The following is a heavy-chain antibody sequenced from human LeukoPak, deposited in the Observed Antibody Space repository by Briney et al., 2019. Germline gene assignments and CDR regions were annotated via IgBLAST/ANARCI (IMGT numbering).Heavy chain of an antibody. CDR2: IYTGGST. J-gene: IGHJ5*02. CDR1: GFIVSSNY. CDR3: ASSLGSSSWYGNWFDP. D-gene: IGHD6-13*01. Sequence: GGSLRLSCAAFGFIVSSNYMSWVRQAPGERLEWISVIYTGGSTYYADSVKGRFTISRDNSKNTLYLQMNSLRAEDTAVYYCASSLGSSSWYGNWFDPWGQGTLVTVSS. V-gene: IGHV3-66*01.